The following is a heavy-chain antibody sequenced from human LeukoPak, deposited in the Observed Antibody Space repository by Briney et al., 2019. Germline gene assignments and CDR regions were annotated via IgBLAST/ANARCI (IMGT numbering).Heavy chain of an antibody. CDR3: ARDTYASSWSPLTH. D-gene: IGHD6-13*01. CDR1: GFTFSTYA. Sequence: GGSLRLSCAASGFTFSTYAMYWVRQAPGKGLEWVAVILPDGSNSFYADSVKGRFTISRDNSKDTLFLQMSSLSSEDTALYYCARDTYASSWSPLTHWGQGNLVTVSS. CDR2: ILPDGSNS. J-gene: IGHJ4*02. V-gene: IGHV3-30-3*01.